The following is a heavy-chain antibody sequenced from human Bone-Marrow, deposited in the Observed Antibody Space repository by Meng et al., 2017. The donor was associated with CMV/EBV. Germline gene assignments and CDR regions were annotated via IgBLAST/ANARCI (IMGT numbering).Heavy chain of an antibody. CDR1: GFTFSSYW. CDR3: AREGGRFLVGAMGY. D-gene: IGHD1-26*01. V-gene: IGHV3-74*01. CDR2: INSDGSST. Sequence: GESLKISCAVSGFTFSSYWMHWVRQAPGKGLVWVSRINSDGSSTSYADSVKGRFTISRDNAKNSLYLQMNSLRAEDTAVYYCAREGGRFLVGAMGYWGQGTLVTVSS. J-gene: IGHJ4*02.